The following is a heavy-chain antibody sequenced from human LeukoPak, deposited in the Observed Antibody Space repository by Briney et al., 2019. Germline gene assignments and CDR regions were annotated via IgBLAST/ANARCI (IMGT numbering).Heavy chain of an antibody. CDR2: IYYSGST. D-gene: IGHD3-10*01. Sequence: SETLSLTCAVSGGSISSNSYYWGWIRQPPGKGLEWIGSIYYSGSTYYNPSLKSRVTISVDTSKNQFSLKLRSVTAADTAVYYCARTRYYYNSRSYGAPYYFDYWGQGTLVTVSS. V-gene: IGHV4-39*01. J-gene: IGHJ4*02. CDR1: GGSISSNSYY. CDR3: ARTRYYYNSRSYGAPYYFDY.